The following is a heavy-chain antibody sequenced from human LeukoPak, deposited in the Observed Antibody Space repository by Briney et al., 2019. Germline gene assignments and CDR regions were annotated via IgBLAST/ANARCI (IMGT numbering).Heavy chain of an antibody. CDR2: INPSGGST. CDR1: GYTFTSYY. J-gene: IGHJ4*02. CDR3: ARDTSPYDFWSGYYDY. D-gene: IGHD3-3*01. V-gene: IGHV1-46*01. Sequence: ASVKVSCKASGYTFTSYYMHWVRQAPGQGLEWMGIINPSGGSTGYAQKFQGRVTMTRDTSTSAVYMELSSLRSEDTAVYYCARDTSPYDFWSGYYDYWGQGTLVTVSS.